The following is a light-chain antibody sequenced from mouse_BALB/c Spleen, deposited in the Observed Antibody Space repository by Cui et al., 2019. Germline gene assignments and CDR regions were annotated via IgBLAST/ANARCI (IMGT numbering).Light chain of an antibody. CDR2: DTT. Sequence: QIVLTQSPAIMSASPGEKVTMTCSASSSISYMHWYQQKPGTSPKRWIYDTTKLASGVPARFSGSGSGTSYSPTISSMEAEDAATYYCHQRSSYPFTFGSGTKLEIK. CDR3: HQRSSYPFT. CDR1: SSISY. J-gene: IGKJ4*01. V-gene: IGKV4-70*01.